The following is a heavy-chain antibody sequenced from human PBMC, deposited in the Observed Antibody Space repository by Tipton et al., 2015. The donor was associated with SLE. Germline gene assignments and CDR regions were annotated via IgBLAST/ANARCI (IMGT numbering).Heavy chain of an antibody. J-gene: IGHJ4*02. D-gene: IGHD6-13*01. Sequence: GSLRLSCAASGFTFSSYEMNWVRQAPGKGLEWVSYISSSGSTIYYADSVKGRFTISRDNAKNSLYLQMNSLRAEDTAVYYCARDAIAAAGTGGDYWGQGTLVTVSS. CDR1: GFTFSSYE. CDR2: ISSSGSTI. V-gene: IGHV3-48*03. CDR3: ARDAIAAAGTGGDY.